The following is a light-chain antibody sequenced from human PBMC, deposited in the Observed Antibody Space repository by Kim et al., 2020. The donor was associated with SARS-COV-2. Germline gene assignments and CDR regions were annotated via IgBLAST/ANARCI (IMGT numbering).Light chain of an antibody. V-gene: IGLV2-11*01. Sequence: GQSVTISGTGSGSDVGTYNYVSWYQHHPGKAPKLIIHDVTTRPSGVPDRFSGSKSGNTASLTISGLRPEDEADYYCCSYAGDYTLLFGGGTQLTVL. CDR1: GSDVGTYNY. CDR3: CSYAGDYTLL. CDR2: DVT. J-gene: IGLJ2*01.